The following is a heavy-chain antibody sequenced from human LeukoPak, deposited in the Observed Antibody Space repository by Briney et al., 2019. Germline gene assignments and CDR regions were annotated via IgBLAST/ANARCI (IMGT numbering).Heavy chain of an antibody. CDR3: ARGSVVGTARLFDN. Sequence: ASVKVSCKASGYTFTGYYMHWVRQAPGQGLEWMGWINPNSGDTNYAQKFRGRVTVTRDSSISTAYMELSSLRSDDMAVYYCARGSVVGTARLFDNWGQGTLVTVSS. V-gene: IGHV1-2*02. CDR2: INPNSGDT. D-gene: IGHD2-21*02. CDR1: GYTFTGYY. J-gene: IGHJ4*02.